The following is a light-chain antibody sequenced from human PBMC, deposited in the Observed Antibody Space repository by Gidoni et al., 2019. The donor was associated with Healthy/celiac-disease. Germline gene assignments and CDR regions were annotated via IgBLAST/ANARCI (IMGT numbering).Light chain of an antibody. CDR2: AAS. CDR1: QGISNY. CDR3: QKYNSAHWT. Sequence: DIQMTQSPSSLSASVGDRVPITCRASQGISNYLAWYQQKPGKVPKLLIYAASTLQSGVPSRCSGSGSGTDFTLTISSLQPEDVATYYCQKYNSAHWTFGQGTKVEIK. J-gene: IGKJ1*01. V-gene: IGKV1-27*01.